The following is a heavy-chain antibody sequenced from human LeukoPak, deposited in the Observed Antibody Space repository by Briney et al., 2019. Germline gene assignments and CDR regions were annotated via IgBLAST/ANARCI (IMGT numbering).Heavy chain of an antibody. Sequence: ASVKVSCKASGYTFTSYGISWVRQAPGQGLERMGWISAYNGNTNYAQKLQGRATMTTDTSTSTAYMELRSLRSDDTAVYYCARDRAGTTWYFDLWGRGTLVTVSS. CDR1: GYTFTSYG. CDR2: ISAYNGNT. CDR3: ARDRAGTTWYFDL. V-gene: IGHV1-18*04. D-gene: IGHD1-1*01. J-gene: IGHJ2*01.